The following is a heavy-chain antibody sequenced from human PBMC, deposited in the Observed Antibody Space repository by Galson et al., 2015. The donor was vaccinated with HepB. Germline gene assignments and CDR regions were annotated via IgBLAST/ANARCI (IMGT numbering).Heavy chain of an antibody. J-gene: IGHJ4*02. V-gene: IGHV3-23*01. Sequence: SLRLSCAASGFTFSYYAMSWVRQAPGKGLEWVSAITPSGDNTFSADSMKGRFTISRDNSRNTLFLHMNSLRADDTAIYLCAKVFPEKTEGWYRQALYYFDSWGQGTRVTVSS. D-gene: IGHD6-19*01. CDR1: GFTFSYYA. CDR3: AKVFPEKTEGWYRQALYYFDS. CDR2: ITPSGDNT.